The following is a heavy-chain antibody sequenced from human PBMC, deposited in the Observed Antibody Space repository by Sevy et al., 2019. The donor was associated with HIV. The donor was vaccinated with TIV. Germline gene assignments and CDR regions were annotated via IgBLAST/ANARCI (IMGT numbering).Heavy chain of an antibody. J-gene: IGHJ4*02. CDR1: GYTFTRYY. V-gene: IGHV1-46*01. CDR3: ARGYIGDY. D-gene: IGHD5-12*01. Sequence: ASVKVSCKASGYTFTRYYMHWVRQAPGQGLEWMGIIKSSGDSTSYAEKFQGRVTMTRDTSTSTVYMELSSLRSEDTAVYYCARGYIGDYWGQGTLVTVSS. CDR2: IKSSGDST.